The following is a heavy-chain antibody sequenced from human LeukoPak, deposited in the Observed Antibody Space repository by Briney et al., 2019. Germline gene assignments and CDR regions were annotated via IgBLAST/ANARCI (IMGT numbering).Heavy chain of an antibody. Sequence: GGSLRLSCAASGFTFSGYAMSWVRQAPGKGLEWVSAISGSGGSTYYADSVKGRFTISRDNSKNTLYLQMNSLRAEDTAVYYCAKAKYSSSWYLLTPQHLYYFDYWGQGTLVTVSS. D-gene: IGHD6-13*01. V-gene: IGHV3-23*01. CDR2: ISGSGGST. CDR1: GFTFSGYA. J-gene: IGHJ4*02. CDR3: AKAKYSSSWYLLTPQHLYYFDY.